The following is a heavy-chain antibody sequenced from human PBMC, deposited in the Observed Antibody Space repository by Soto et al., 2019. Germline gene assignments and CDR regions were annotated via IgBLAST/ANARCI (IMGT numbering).Heavy chain of an antibody. V-gene: IGHV4-34*01. CDR2: INHSGST. CDR3: ARRVDYYYGSGRNWFDP. J-gene: IGHJ5*02. CDR1: GGSFSGYY. D-gene: IGHD3-10*01. Sequence: QVQLQQWGAGLLKPSETLSLTCAVYGGSFSGYYWSWIRQPPGKGLEWIGEINHSGSTNYNPSLKSRVPISVDTSKNQFSLKLSSVTAADTAVYYWARRVDYYYGSGRNWFDPWGQGTLVTVSS.